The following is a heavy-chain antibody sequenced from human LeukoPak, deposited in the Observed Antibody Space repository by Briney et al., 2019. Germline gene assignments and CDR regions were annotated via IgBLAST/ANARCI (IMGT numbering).Heavy chain of an antibody. D-gene: IGHD6-19*01. Sequence: SETLSLTCTVSGGSISSYYWSWIRQPPGKGLEGIGYIYYSGSTNYNPSLKSRVTISVDTSKNQFSLKLSSVTAADTAVYYCASTSSGWTGDDAFDIWGQGTMVTVSS. CDR3: ASTSSGWTGDDAFDI. CDR1: GGSISSYY. V-gene: IGHV4-59*01. CDR2: IYYSGST. J-gene: IGHJ3*02.